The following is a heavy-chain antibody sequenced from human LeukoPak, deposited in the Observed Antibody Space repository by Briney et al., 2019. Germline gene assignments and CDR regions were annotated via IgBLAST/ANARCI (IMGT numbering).Heavy chain of an antibody. CDR1: GFTFSSFA. V-gene: IGHV3-23*01. CDR3: AKAFREFGTSSSYSSFDT. D-gene: IGHD5-18*01. CDR2: VSYTRVAT. Sequence: PGGSLRLSCAASGFTFSSFALSWVRLAPGKGLEWVSGVSYTRVATYYADSVKGRFTISRDDSQNILHLQMNGLRAEDTAVYFCAKAFREFGTSSSYSSFDTWGQGTMVTVSS. J-gene: IGHJ3*02.